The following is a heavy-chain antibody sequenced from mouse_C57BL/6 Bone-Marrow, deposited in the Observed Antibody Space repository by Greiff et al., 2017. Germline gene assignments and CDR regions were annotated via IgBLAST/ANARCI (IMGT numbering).Heavy chain of an antibody. J-gene: IGHJ3*01. CDR1: GFTFSSYA. D-gene: IGHD1-1*01. V-gene: IGHV5-4*03. CDR3: ACDDSCGCSQFAY. Sequence: EVKVVESGGGLVKPGGSLKLSCAASGFTFSSYAMSWVRQTPEKRLEWVATISDGGSYTYYPDNVKGRFTIARDNAKNNLYLQMSHLKSEDTAVYSGACDDSCGCSQFAYWGQGTLVTVSA. CDR2: ISDGGSYT.